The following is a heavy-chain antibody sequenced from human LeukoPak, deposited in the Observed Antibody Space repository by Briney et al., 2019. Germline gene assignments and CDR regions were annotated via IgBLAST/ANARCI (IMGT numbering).Heavy chain of an antibody. J-gene: IGHJ4*02. V-gene: IGHV4-61*02. CDR3: AHGSTGEDD. D-gene: IGHD3-16*01. CDR2: IYTSGST. CDR1: GGSISSGSYY. Sequence: SETLSLTYTVSGGSISSGSYYWSWIRQPAGKGLEWIGRIYTSGSTNYNRSLTSRVTISVDTSKKQFSLKLSSVTAADTAVYYCAHGSTGEDDWGQGTLATVSS.